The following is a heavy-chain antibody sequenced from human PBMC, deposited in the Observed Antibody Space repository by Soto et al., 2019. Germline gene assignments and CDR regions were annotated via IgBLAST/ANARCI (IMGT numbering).Heavy chain of an antibody. CDR2: MYYSGTT. V-gene: IGHV4-38-2*02. Sequence: PSETLSLTCAVSGFSISSGYYWGWIRQPPGKGLEWIASMYYSGTTYYNPSLKSRVAISVDTSKNQLSLKLRAVTAADTAVYCCARDRYRDGYTGGYFDYWGQGTLVTVYS. J-gene: IGHJ4*02. CDR1: GFSISSGYY. D-gene: IGHD1-26*01. CDR3: ARDRYRDGYTGGYFDY.